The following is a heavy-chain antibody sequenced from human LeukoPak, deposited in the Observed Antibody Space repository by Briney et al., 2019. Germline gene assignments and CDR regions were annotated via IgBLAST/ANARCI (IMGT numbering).Heavy chain of an antibody. CDR2: IKRKTDGGTT. CDR3: TTGRVSDFWSGYYSYYFDY. D-gene: IGHD3-3*01. V-gene: IGHV3-15*01. CDR1: GFTFSNAW. J-gene: IGHJ4*02. Sequence: GGSLRLSCAASGFTFSNAWMSWVRQAPGKGLEWVGRIKRKTDGGTTDYAAPVKGRFTISRDDSKNTLYLQMNSLKTEDTAVYYCTTGRVSDFWSGYYSYYFDYWGQGTLVTVSS.